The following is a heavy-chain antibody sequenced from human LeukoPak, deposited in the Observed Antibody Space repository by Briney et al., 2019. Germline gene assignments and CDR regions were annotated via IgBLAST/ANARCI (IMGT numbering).Heavy chain of an antibody. V-gene: IGHV2-5*01. CDR1: GFSLSTSGVG. CDR2: IYWNDDK. Sequence: SGPTLVKPTETPTLTCTCSGFSLSTSGVGVGWIRQPPGTALEWLALIYWNDDKRYSPSLKSRLTITKDTSRNQVVLTLTNMDLVDTATYYCTQSRSIWIPPDYWGQGTLVTVSS. D-gene: IGHD5-18*01. J-gene: IGHJ4*02. CDR3: TQSRSIWIPPDY.